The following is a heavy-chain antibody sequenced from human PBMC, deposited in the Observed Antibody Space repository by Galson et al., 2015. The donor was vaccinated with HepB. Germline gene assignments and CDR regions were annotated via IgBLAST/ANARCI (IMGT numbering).Heavy chain of an antibody. Sequence: SLRLSCSASGFTVSSNYMSWVRQAPGKGLEWVSAISGSGGSTCYADSVKGRFTISRDNSKNTLYLQMNSLRAEDTAVYYCANQGRYYYGSGMLSAWGAATLAPLSS. CDR1: GFTVSSNY. CDR2: ISGSGGST. J-gene: IGHJ5*02. D-gene: IGHD3-10*01. CDR3: ANQGRYYYGSGMLSA. V-gene: IGHV3-23*01.